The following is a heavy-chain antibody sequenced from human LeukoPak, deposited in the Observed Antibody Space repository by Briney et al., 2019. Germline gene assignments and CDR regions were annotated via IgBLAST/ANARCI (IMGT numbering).Heavy chain of an antibody. CDR1: GGTFSSYA. CDR3: ARGLSRATGDRHAFDI. D-gene: IGHD7-27*01. CDR2: IIPIFGTA. V-gene: IGHV1-69*05. Sequence: VASVKVSCKASGGTFSSYAISWVRQAPGQGLEWMGGIIPIFGTANYAQEFQGRVTMTRNTSISTAYMELSSLRSEDTAVYYCARGLSRATGDRHAFDIWGQGTMVTVSS. J-gene: IGHJ3*02.